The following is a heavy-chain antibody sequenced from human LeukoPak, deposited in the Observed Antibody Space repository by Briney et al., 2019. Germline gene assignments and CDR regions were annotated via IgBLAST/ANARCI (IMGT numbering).Heavy chain of an antibody. CDR1: GYTFTGYY. Sequence: ASVKVSCKASGYTFTGYYMHWVRQAPGQGLEWMGWISAYNGNTNYAQKLQGRVTMTTDTSTSTAYMELRSLRSDDTAVYYCARDGYSSGCLGYWGQGNLVTVSS. CDR3: ARDGYSSGCLGY. V-gene: IGHV1-18*04. J-gene: IGHJ4*02. D-gene: IGHD6-19*01. CDR2: ISAYNGNT.